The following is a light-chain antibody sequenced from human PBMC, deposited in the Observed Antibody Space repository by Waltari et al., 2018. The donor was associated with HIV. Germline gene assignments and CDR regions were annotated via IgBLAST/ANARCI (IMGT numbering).Light chain of an antibody. V-gene: IGKV4-1*01. CDR3: QQYYISPLT. Sequence: DIVMTQSPDSLAVSLGERTTINCKPSQSLLYSSNNKIYLAWYQQKPRQPPRLLIYWASTRESGVPGRFSGSGSGTNFTLSISSLQAEDAAIYYCQQYYISPLTFGGGTKVEIK. J-gene: IGKJ4*01. CDR2: WAS. CDR1: QSLLYSSNNKIY.